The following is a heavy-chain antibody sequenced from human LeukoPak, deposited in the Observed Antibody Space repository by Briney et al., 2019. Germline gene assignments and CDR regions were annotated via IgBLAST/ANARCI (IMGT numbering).Heavy chain of an antibody. V-gene: IGHV3-48*04. D-gene: IGHD3-9*01. CDR3: AREGITYYDILTGYRYDAFDI. J-gene: IGHJ3*02. Sequence: GGSLRLSCAASGFTFSSYSMNWVRQAPGKGLEWVSYISSSSSTIYYADSVKGRFTISRDNAKNSLYLQMNSLRAEDTAVYYCAREGITYYDILTGYRYDAFDIWGQGTMVTVSS. CDR1: GFTFSSYS. CDR2: ISSSSSTI.